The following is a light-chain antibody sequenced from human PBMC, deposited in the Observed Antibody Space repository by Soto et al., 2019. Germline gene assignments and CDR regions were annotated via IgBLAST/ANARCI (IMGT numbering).Light chain of an antibody. Sequence: EIVLTQSPGTLSLSPGERATISCRASQTLSTNSLAWYQQRPGQTPRLLIYAASTRDTDIPDRFNGSGSGTDFALTISRLEPEDFALYYCQQYKDSPLTLGPGTKVDVK. CDR1: QTLSTNS. CDR2: AAS. V-gene: IGKV3-20*01. J-gene: IGKJ3*01. CDR3: QQYKDSPLT.